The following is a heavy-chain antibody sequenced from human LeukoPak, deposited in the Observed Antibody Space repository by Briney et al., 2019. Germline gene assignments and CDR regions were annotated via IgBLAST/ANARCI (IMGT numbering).Heavy chain of an antibody. J-gene: IGHJ3*02. CDR2: IYPGDSDT. Sequence: SGESLKISCKASGYSFTSYWIGWVRQMPGKGLEWMGIIYPGDSDTIYSPSFQGQVTISADKSISTAYLQWSSLKASDPAMYYCARGNMVRGVVDAFDIWGQGTMVTVSS. V-gene: IGHV5-51*01. D-gene: IGHD3-10*01. CDR3: ARGNMVRGVVDAFDI. CDR1: GYSFTSYW.